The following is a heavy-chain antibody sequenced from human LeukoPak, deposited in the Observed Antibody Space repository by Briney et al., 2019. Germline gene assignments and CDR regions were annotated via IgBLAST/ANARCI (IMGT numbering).Heavy chain of an antibody. CDR1: GFTFSSYS. D-gene: IGHD4-11*01. J-gene: IGHJ4*02. CDR2: ISSSSSYI. Sequence: GGSLRLSCAASGFTFSSYSMNWVRQAPGKGLEWVSSISSSSSYIYYADSVKGRFTIPRDNAKNSLYLQMNSLRAEDTAVYYCARELQYHGGFDYWGQGTLVTVSS. CDR3: ARELQYHGGFDY. V-gene: IGHV3-21*01.